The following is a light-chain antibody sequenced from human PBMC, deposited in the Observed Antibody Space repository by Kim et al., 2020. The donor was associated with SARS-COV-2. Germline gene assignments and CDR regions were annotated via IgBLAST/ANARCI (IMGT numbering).Light chain of an antibody. CDR1: QGISSD. Sequence: GLLGDSVTTTRRSRQGISSDLAWYQQKPGKAPKRLIYAASTLQSGVQSRFSGSGVGKDFTLTISSLQPEDFATYYCQQLNSYPITCGQGTRLEIK. CDR2: AAS. CDR3: QQLNSYPIT. J-gene: IGKJ5*01. V-gene: IGKV1-9*01.